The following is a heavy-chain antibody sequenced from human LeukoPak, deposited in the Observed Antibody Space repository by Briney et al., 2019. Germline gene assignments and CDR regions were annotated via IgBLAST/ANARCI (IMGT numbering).Heavy chain of an antibody. CDR3: ASTLRGKYFQH. J-gene: IGHJ1*01. Sequence: GGSLRLSCAASGFTFSSYSMNWVRQAPGKGLEWVSSISSSSSYIYYADSVKGRCTISRDNAKNSLYLQMNSLRAEDTALYYCASTLRGKYFQHWGQGTLVTVSS. V-gene: IGHV3-21*01. D-gene: IGHD3-16*01. CDR2: ISSSSSYI. CDR1: GFTFSSYS.